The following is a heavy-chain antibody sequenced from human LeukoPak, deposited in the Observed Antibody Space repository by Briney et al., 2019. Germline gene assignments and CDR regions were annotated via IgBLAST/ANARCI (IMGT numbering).Heavy chain of an antibody. V-gene: IGHV3-30*18. D-gene: IGHD3-10*01. J-gene: IGHJ4*02. CDR2: ISYDRSNK. Sequence: QPGGPLRLSCAASGFTFSSYVMHWVRQAPGKGLEWVAVISYDRSNKYYADSVKGRFTISRDNSKNTLYLQMNSLRAEDTAVYYCAKDQEPYGRRFGELFVDYWGQGTLVTVSS. CDR1: GFTFSSYV. CDR3: AKDQEPYGRRFGELFVDY.